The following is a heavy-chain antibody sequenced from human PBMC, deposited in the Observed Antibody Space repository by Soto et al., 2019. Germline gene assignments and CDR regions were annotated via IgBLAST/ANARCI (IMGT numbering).Heavy chain of an antibody. J-gene: IGHJ4*02. CDR1: GFTFSNYW. CDR3: ARGCSGGSCYSIWFDY. Sequence: GGSLRLSCAASGFTFSNYWMTWVRQAPGKGLEWVANIKQDGSEKYYVDSVNGRFTISRDNAKNSLYLQMNSLRAEDTAVYYCARGCSGGSCYSIWFDYWGQGTQVTVSS. D-gene: IGHD2-15*01. V-gene: IGHV3-7*03. CDR2: IKQDGSEK.